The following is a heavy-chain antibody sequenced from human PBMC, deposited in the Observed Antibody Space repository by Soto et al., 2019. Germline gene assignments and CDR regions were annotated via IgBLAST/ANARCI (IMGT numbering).Heavy chain of an antibody. CDR2: IYWDDDK. CDR1: GFSLDTWGVG. V-gene: IGHV2-5*02. Sequence: QITLKESGPTLVRPTQTLTLTCTVTGFSLDTWGVGVGWIRQPPGKAPEWLALIYWDDDKRYSPSLKNRLTITKDTSKNQVVLTVTTMDSVDTVTYYCARALGSWGSYYFDHWGQGTLVTVSS. CDR3: ARALGSWGSYYFDH. J-gene: IGHJ4*02. D-gene: IGHD3-16*01.